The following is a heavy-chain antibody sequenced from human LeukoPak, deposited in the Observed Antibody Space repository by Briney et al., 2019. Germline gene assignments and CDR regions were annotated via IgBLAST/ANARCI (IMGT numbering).Heavy chain of an antibody. V-gene: IGHV3-23*01. CDR3: ARENYCSSTSCYNFDH. CDR2: ISGSGDST. J-gene: IGHJ4*02. D-gene: IGHD2-2*02. CDR1: GFTFSSYA. Sequence: PGGSLRLSCAASGFTFSSYAMSWVRQAPGKGLEWVSAISGSGDSTYYGDSVKGRFTISRDNSKNTLYLQMNSLRAEDTAVYYCARENYCSSTSCYNFDHWGQGTLVTVSS.